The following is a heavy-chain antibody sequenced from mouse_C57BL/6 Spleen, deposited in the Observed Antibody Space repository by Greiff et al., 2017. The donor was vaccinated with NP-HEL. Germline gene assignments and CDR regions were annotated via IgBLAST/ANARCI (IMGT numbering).Heavy chain of an antibody. CDR1: GFTFSDYY. Sequence: EVQLVESEGGLVQPGSSMKLSCTASGFTFSDYYMAWVRQVPEKGLEWVANINYDGSSTYYLDSLKSRFIISRDNAKNILYLQMSSLKSEDTATYYCARGLSYWYFDVWGTGTTVTVSS. CDR3: ARGLSYWYFDV. J-gene: IGHJ1*03. V-gene: IGHV5-16*01. CDR2: INYDGSST.